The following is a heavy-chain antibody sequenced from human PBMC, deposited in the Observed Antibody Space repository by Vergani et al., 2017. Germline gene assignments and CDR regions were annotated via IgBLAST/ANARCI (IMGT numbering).Heavy chain of an antibody. CDR3: AKGGIISEDYYGMDV. D-gene: IGHD2-15*01. J-gene: IGHJ6*02. Sequence: VQLVESGGGVVQPGRSLRLSCAASGFTFSSYAMSWVRQAPGKGLEWVSAISGSGGSTYYADSVKGRFTISRDNSKNTLYLQMNSLRAEDTAVYYCAKGGIISEDYYGMDVWGQGTTGTVSS. CDR2: ISGSGGST. CDR1: GFTFSSYA. V-gene: IGHV3-23*04.